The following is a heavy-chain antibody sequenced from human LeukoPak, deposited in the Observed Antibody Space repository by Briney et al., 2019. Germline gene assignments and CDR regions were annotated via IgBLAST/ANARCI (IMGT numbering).Heavy chain of an antibody. CDR1: GFTFSSYA. D-gene: IGHD3-3*01. CDR3: AKCRAKYDFWSGYLNSPFDY. J-gene: IGHJ4*02. Sequence: PGASLRLSCAASGFTFSSYAMSWVRQAPGKGLEWVSAISGSGGSTYYADSVKGRFTISRDNSKNTLYLRMNSLRAEDTAVYYCAKCRAKYDFWSGYLNSPFDYWGQGTLVTVSS. V-gene: IGHV3-23*01. CDR2: ISGSGGST.